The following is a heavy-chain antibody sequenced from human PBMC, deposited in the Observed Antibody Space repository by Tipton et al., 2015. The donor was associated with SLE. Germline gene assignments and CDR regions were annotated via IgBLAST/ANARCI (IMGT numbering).Heavy chain of an antibody. D-gene: IGHD5-24*01. J-gene: IGHJ3*01. CDR2: IFYSGHT. Sequence: TLSLTCTVSGGSISSSDYYWGWIRQPPGKDLEWIGSIFYSGHTFYSSSLKSRLTISVDTSQNQFSLKLSSMTAADTAVYYCARSRDKATDSFDVWGQGTMVTVSS. V-gene: IGHV4-39*07. CDR1: GGSISSSDYY. CDR3: ARSRDKATDSFDV.